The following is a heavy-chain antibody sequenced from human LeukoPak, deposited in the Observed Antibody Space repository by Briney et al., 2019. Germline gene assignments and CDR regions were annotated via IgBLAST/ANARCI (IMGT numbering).Heavy chain of an antibody. CDR2: IIPIFGRA. CDR3: ARGRFGELLF. CDR1: GGTFSSYA. V-gene: IGHV1-69*13. D-gene: IGHD3-10*01. J-gene: IGHJ4*02. Sequence: ASVKVSCKASGGTFSSYAISWVRQAPGQGLEWMGGIIPIFGRANYAQKFQGRVTITADESTSTAYMELSSLRSEDTAVYYCARGRFGELLFWGQGTLVTVSS.